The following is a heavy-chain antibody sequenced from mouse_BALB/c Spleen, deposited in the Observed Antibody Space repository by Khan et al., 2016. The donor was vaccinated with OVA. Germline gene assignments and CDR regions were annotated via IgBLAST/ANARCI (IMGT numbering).Heavy chain of an antibody. CDR1: GYTFTAYV. CDR2: VYPYNDGT. CDR3: ARSEGYDGMFAY. D-gene: IGHD2-3*01. V-gene: IGHV1S136*01. Sequence: VQLKESGPELVKPGASVKMSCKASGYTFTAYVMQWVKQKPGQGLEWIGIVYPYNDGTKYNEKFKGKATLTSDKSSSTAYMELSSLTSDDSAVSDGARSEGYDGMFAYWGQGTLVTVSA. J-gene: IGHJ3*01.